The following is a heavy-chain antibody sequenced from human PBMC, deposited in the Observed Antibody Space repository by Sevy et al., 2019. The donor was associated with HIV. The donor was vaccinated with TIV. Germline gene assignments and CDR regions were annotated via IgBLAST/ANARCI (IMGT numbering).Heavy chain of an antibody. D-gene: IGHD2-8*01. J-gene: IGHJ5*02. CDR3: ARGTSGVPLS. V-gene: IGHV3-74*03. CDR1: GFTFRNDW. CDR2: INSDGLIE. Sequence: ASVKVSCAASGFTFRNDWMHWVRQVPGKGLVWVSRINSDGLIETYADSVKGRFIISRDNAKTTVYLQMNSLRVEDSAVYYCARGTSGVPLSWGRGTLVTVSS.